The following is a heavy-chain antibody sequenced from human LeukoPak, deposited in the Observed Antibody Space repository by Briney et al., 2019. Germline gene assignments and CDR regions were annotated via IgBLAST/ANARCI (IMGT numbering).Heavy chain of an antibody. J-gene: IGHJ6*03. Sequence: PGGSLRLSCAATGFTFSSYGMHWVRQAPVKWLAWVAVIWYDGSNKYYADSVKGRFTISRDNSKNTLYLQMNSLRAEDTAVYYCAKGNCGGDCYSQSHYYYYYMDVWGKGTTVTVSS. V-gene: IGHV3-33*06. CDR3: AKGNCGGDCYSQSHYYYYYMDV. CDR1: GFTFSSYG. D-gene: IGHD2-21*02. CDR2: IWYDGSNK.